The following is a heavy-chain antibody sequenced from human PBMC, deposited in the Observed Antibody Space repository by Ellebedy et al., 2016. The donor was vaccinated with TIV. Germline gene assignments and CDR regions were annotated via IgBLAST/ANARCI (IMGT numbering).Heavy chain of an antibody. V-gene: IGHV1-46*04. J-gene: IGHJ4*02. Sequence: AASVKVSCKASGYTFTRYYMHWVRQAPGQGLEWLGIVNPSGGSTSYAQKLQGRVTMTRDTSTSTVYMELSSLRSEDTAVYCCARDDLEEFWSGYPDYWGQGTLVTVSS. CDR3: ARDDLEEFWSGYPDY. CDR2: VNPSGGST. CDR1: GYTFTRYY. D-gene: IGHD3-3*01.